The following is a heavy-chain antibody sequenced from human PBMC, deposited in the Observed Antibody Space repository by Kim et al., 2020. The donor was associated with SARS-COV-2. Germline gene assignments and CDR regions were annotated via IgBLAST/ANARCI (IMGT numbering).Heavy chain of an antibody. CDR2: ISGSGGST. CDR1: GFTFSSYA. CDR3: AKSNFVIVVVTGDAFDI. J-gene: IGHJ3*02. V-gene: IGHV3-23*01. D-gene: IGHD3-22*01. Sequence: GGSLRLSCAASGFTFSSYAMSWVRQAPGKGLEWVSAISGSGGSTYYADSVKGRFTISRDNSKNTLYLQMNSLRAEDTAVYYCAKSNFVIVVVTGDAFDIWGQGTMVTVSS.